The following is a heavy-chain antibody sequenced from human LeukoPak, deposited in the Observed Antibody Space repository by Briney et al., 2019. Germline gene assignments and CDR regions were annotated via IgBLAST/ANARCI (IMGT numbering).Heavy chain of an antibody. J-gene: IGHJ3*02. V-gene: IGHV1-2*02. CDR2: IDPNSGDT. CDR1: GYTFTDYY. Sequence: ASVKVSCKASGYTFTDYYMHWVRQAPGQGLEWMGWIDPNSGDTNYAQKFQGRVTMTRDTSISTAYMELSRLRSDDTAVYYCARTRIVVVVAASPWGAFDIWGQGTMVTVSS. D-gene: IGHD2-15*01. CDR3: ARTRIVVVVAASPWGAFDI.